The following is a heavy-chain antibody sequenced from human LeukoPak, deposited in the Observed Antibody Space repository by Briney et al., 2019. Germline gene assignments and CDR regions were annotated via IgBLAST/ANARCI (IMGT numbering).Heavy chain of an antibody. D-gene: IGHD3-3*01. V-gene: IGHV4-39*07. CDR3: ARRTYDLWSGDYTGAFDI. Sequence: KPSETLSLTCTVSGGSISSSSYYWGWIRQPPGKGLEWIGRIYTSGSTNYNPSLKSRVTISVDTSKNQFSLKLSSVTAADTAVYYCARRTYDLWSGDYTGAFDIWGQGTMVTVSS. J-gene: IGHJ3*02. CDR1: GGSISSSSYY. CDR2: IYTSGST.